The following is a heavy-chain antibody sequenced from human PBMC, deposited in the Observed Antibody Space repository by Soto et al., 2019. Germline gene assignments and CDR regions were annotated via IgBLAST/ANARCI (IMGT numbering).Heavy chain of an antibody. CDR3: ARLWVYGDYGPDFDI. CDR2: IYHSGST. Sequence: QVQLQESGPGLVRPSGTLSLTCAVSSGSISSNNWWNWVRQPPGRGLEWIGEIYHSGSTNSNPSLKSRVTISLDKSKNQFSLKLSSVTAADTAMYYCARLWVYGDYGPDFDIWGQGTMVTVSA. J-gene: IGHJ3*02. V-gene: IGHV4-4*02. CDR1: SGSISSNNW. D-gene: IGHD4-17*01.